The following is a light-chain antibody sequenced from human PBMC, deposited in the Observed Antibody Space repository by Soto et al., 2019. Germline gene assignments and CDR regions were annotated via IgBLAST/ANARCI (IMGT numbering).Light chain of an antibody. J-gene: IGLJ1*01. CDR2: EVN. V-gene: IGLV2-14*01. CDR3: SSYAGSSNV. CDR1: SSDIGAYDY. Sequence: QSALAQPASLSGSPGQSITISCTGTSSDIGAYDYVSWFQQHPGKAPKLMISEVNNRPSGVSNRFSGSKSGNTAYLTISGLQVEDEDDYYCSSYAGSSNVFATGTKVTVL.